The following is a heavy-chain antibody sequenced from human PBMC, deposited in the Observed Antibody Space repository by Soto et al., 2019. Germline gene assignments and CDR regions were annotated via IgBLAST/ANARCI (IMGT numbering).Heavy chain of an antibody. J-gene: IGHJ6*02. CDR1: GLILITYG. CDR2: ISNAGSKK. D-gene: IGHD6-6*01. CDR3: AKRSRSYYYYYGMDV. Sequence: QVQLVESGGVVVQPWKSLRLSCAAAGLILITYGRQWVRQAPGKGLEWVAGISNAGSKKHYADSVKGRFTISRDDSENTVYLQMNSLRPAATAVYYCAKRSRSYYYYYGMDVWGQGTMVTVSS. V-gene: IGHV3-30*18.